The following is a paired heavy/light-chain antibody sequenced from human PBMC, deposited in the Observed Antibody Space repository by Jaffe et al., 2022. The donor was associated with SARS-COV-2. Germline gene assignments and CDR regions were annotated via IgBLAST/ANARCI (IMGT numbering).Heavy chain of an antibody. J-gene: IGHJ4*02. CDR1: GYSFTSHW. Sequence: EVQLVQSGAEVKKSGESLKISCKGSGYSFTSHWIGWVRQMPGKGLEWMGIIYPDDSDTRYSPSFQGQVTISADRSTSTAYVQWNSLKASDTAIYYCARHPKFGEPPGDYWGQGTLVTVSS. D-gene: IGHD3-10*01. CDR2: IYPDDSDT. V-gene: IGHV5-51*01. CDR3: ARHPKFGEPPGDY.
Light chain of an antibody. CDR2: WAS. J-gene: IGKJ1*01. Sequence: DIVMTQSPDSLAVSLGERATINCKSSHTILYTSSNKNHLAWFQQKPGQPPKLLIYWASTRESGVPDRFSGSGSGTDFTLTISSLQAEDVAVYYCQQHYTTPGTFGQGTKVEIK. V-gene: IGKV4-1*01. CDR1: HTILYTSSNKNH. CDR3: QQHYTTPGT.